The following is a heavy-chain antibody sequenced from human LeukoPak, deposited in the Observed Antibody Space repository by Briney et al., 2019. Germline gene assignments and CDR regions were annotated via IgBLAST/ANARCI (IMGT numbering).Heavy chain of an antibody. Sequence: SSETLSLTCTVSGGSISSSNYYWGWIRQPPGKGLEWIGSIYYSGSTYHNPSLKSRVTISVDTSKNQFSLKLSSVTAADTAVYYCARGMRHFDYWGQGTLVTVSS. J-gene: IGHJ4*02. CDR3: ARGMRHFDY. CDR1: GGSISSSNYY. V-gene: IGHV4-39*01. CDR2: IYYSGST.